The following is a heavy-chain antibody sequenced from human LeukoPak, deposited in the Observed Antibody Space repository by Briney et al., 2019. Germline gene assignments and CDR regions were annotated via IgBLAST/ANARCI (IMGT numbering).Heavy chain of an antibody. CDR1: GFTFSDYY. V-gene: IGHV3-11*01. D-gene: IGHD6-19*01. CDR2: IRSSGSTI. Sequence: PGGSLRLSCAASGFTFSDYYMSWIRQAPGKGLEWVSYIRSSGSTIYYADSVKGRFTISRDNAKNSLYLQMNSLRAEDTAVYYCARVEIRGYSSGWYRSRGAFDIWGQGTMVTVSS. CDR3: ARVEIRGYSSGWYRSRGAFDI. J-gene: IGHJ3*02.